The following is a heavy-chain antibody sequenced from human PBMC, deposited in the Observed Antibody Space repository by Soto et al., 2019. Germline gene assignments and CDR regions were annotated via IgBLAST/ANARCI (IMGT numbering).Heavy chain of an antibody. D-gene: IGHD4-17*01. CDR1: GFTFSSYA. CDR2: ISYDGSNK. J-gene: IGHJ4*02. CDR3: ARGLSYGDYVLNY. Sequence: GGSLRLSCAASGFTFSSYAMHWVRQAPGKGLEWVAVISYDGSNKDYADSVKGRFTISRDNSKNTLYLQMNSLRAEDTAVYYCARGLSYGDYVLNYWGQGTLVTVSS. V-gene: IGHV3-30-3*01.